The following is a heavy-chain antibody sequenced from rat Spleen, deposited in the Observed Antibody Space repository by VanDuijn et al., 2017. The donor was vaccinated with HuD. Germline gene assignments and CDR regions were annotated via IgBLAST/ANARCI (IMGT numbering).Heavy chain of an antibody. CDR1: SYSITSYSR. CDR3: ARTNSPYYYIMDA. V-gene: IGHV3-3*01. Sequence: VQLQESGPGLVRPSQSLSLTCSVTSYSITSYSRWNWIRSFPGNKLEGMGYINNAGSTNYNPSLKSRISITRNTSKNQFFLQVNSVTTEDSATYYCARTNSPYYYIMDAWGQGASVTVSS. D-gene: IGHD1-10*01. J-gene: IGHJ4*01. CDR2: INNAGST.